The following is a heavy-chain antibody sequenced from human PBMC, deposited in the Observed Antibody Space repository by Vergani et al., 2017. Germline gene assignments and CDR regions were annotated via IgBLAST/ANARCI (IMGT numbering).Heavy chain of an antibody. V-gene: IGHV3-9*01. CDR1: GFTFDDYA. D-gene: IGHD6-13*01. J-gene: IGHJ2*01. CDR2: INWNSDSI. Sequence: EVQLVESGGGLVQPGRSLGLSCAASGFTFDDYAMHWVRQAPGKGLGWVSGINWNSDSIAFADSVKGRFTNSRDNAKKYLYLQMNSLRAEDTGLYYCVKXRAASGDYWNFDLWGRGTLVTVSS. CDR3: VKXRAASGDYWNFDL.